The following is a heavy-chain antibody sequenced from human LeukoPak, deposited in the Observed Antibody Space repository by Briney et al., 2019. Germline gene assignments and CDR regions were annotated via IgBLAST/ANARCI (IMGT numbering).Heavy chain of an antibody. CDR1: GGSFSGYY. V-gene: IGHV4-34*01. Sequence: PSETLSLTCAVYGGSFSGYYWSWIRQPPGKGLEWIGEINHSGSTNYNPSLKSRVTISVDTSKNQFSLKLSSVTAADTAVYYCARARFHTEFDPWGQGTLVTVSS. D-gene: IGHD5-18*01. CDR2: INHSGST. CDR3: ARARFHTEFDP. J-gene: IGHJ5*02.